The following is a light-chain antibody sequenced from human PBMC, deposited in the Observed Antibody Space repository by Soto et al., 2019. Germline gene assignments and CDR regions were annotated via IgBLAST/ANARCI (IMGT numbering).Light chain of an antibody. V-gene: IGKV3-20*01. Sequence: EIVLTQSPGTLSLSPGERATLSCRASHTISSSYLAWYQQKPGQAPRLLMYGISRRATGIPDRFSGRGSGTDFTLTITRLEPEDLAVYYCQQYVTSSPRTFGQGTKVEIK. CDR3: QQYVTSSPRT. CDR1: HTISSSY. CDR2: GIS. J-gene: IGKJ1*01.